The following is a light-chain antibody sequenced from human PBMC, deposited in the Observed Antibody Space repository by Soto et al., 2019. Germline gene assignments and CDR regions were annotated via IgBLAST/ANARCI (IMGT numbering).Light chain of an antibody. J-gene: IGKJ2*02. CDR1: QSISSY. CDR2: AAS. Sequence: DIQMTQSPSSLSASVGDRVTITCRASQSISSYLNWYQQTPGKAPKLLIYAASSLQSGVPSRFSGSGSGTDFTLTISSLQPEDFATYYCQQSYSTPQCTFGQGTKLEIK. CDR3: QQSYSTPQCT. V-gene: IGKV1-39*01.